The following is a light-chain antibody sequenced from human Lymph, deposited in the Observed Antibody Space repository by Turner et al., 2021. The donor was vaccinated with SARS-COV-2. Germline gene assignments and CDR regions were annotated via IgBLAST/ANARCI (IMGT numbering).Light chain of an antibody. J-gene: IGKJ1*01. CDR3: QQYGSSPWT. Sequence: IVLTQSPGTLSLSPGERATLSCRASQSVSSSYLAWYQQKPGQAPRLLIYAASSRATGIPDRFSGSGSGTDFTLTISRLEPEDFAVYYCQQYGSSPWTFGQGTKVEIK. CDR1: QSVSSSY. V-gene: IGKV3-20*01. CDR2: AAS.